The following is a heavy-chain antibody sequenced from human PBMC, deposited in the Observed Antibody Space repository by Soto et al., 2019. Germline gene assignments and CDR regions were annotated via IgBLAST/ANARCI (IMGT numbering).Heavy chain of an antibody. CDR1: GGTFSSYT. Sequence: SVKVSCKASGGTFSSYTISWVRQAPGQGLEWMGRIIPILGIANYAQKFQGRVTITADKSTSTAYMELSSLRSEDTAVYYCARGRVYGDYLYYYYMDVWGKGTTVTVSS. CDR2: IIPILGIA. V-gene: IGHV1-69*02. D-gene: IGHD4-17*01. J-gene: IGHJ6*03. CDR3: ARGRVYGDYLYYYYMDV.